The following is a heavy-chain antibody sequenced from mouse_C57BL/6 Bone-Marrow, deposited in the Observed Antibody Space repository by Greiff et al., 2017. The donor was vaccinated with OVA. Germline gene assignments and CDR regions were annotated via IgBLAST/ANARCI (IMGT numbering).Heavy chain of an antibody. Sequence: VQLQQPGAELVRPGTSVKLSCKASGYTFTSYWMHWVKQRPGQGLEWIGVIDPSDSYTNYNQKFKGKATLTVDTSSSTAYMQLSSLTSEDSAVYYCARSPGYCDYWGQGTTLTVSS. CDR3: ARSPGYCDY. V-gene: IGHV1-59*01. CDR1: GYTFTSYW. J-gene: IGHJ2*01. CDR2: IDPSDSYT.